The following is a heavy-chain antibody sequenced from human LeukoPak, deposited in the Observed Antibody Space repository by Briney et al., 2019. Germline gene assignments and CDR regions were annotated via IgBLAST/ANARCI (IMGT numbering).Heavy chain of an antibody. Sequence: ASVKVSCKASGYTFTSYYIHWVRQAPGQGLEWMGLINPTGGSTIYAQRFQGRVTMTRDKSTSSVYMDLSTLTSEDTAVYYCARAEWSLGGHDAFDIWGQGTMVTVSS. CDR2: INPTGGST. D-gene: IGHD3-3*01. J-gene: IGHJ3*02. CDR1: GYTFTSYY. V-gene: IGHV1-46*01. CDR3: ARAEWSLGGHDAFDI.